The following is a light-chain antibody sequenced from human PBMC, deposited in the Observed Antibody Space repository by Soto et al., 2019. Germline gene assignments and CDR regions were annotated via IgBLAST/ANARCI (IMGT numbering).Light chain of an antibody. V-gene: IGKV1-5*01. CDR2: DAS. J-gene: IGKJ1*01. Sequence: DIQMTQSPSTLSASVGDRITSTCLASQKIHNLRDWYQQKPGRAPKILIYDASSLESGVPSRFSGSRSGTEFNLSISSLQPDDFATYYCQQYNSYSTFGQGTKVEVK. CDR1: QKIHNL. CDR3: QQYNSYST.